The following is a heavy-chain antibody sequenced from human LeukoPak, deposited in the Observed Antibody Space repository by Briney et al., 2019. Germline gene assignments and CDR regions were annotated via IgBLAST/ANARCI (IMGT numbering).Heavy chain of an antibody. Sequence: GGSLRLSCAASGFTFSSYWMHWVRQAPGKGLVWVSRINSDGSSTSYADSVKGRFTISRDNAKNTLYLQMNSLRAEDTAVYYCAREDDGYGVSDYYDSSGYQNFDYWGQGTLVTVSS. CDR3: AREDDGYGVSDYYDSSGYQNFDY. J-gene: IGHJ4*02. CDR1: GFTFSSYW. V-gene: IGHV3-74*01. D-gene: IGHD3-22*01. CDR2: INSDGSST.